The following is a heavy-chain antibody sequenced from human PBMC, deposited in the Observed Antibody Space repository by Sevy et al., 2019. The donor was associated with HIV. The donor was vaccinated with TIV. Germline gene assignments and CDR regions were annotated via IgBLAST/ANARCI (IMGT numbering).Heavy chain of an antibody. CDR2: IYHSGST. Sequence: SETLSLTCTVSGGSISSYYWSWIRQPPGKGLEWIGYIYHSGSTNYNPSLKSRVTISVDTSKNQFSLKLSSVTAADTAVYYCARLSGNYDFWSGYADAFDIWGQGTMVTVSS. D-gene: IGHD3-3*01. CDR1: GGSISSYY. CDR3: ARLSGNYDFWSGYADAFDI. V-gene: IGHV4-59*01. J-gene: IGHJ3*02.